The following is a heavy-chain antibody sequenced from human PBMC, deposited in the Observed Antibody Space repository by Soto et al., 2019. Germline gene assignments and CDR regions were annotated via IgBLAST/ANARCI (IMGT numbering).Heavy chain of an antibody. Sequence: QVQLVESGGGVVQPGRSLRLSCVASGFTFSSYGMHWVRQAPGKGLEWVAIISYDGSNQYYADSVKGRFTISRDNSKNTLVLQMNSLRPEDTGVYYCAKDGVGSGSVTDYWGQGTLVTVSS. D-gene: IGHD1-26*01. CDR3: AKDGVGSGSVTDY. CDR1: GFTFSSYG. J-gene: IGHJ4*02. V-gene: IGHV3-30*18. CDR2: ISYDGSNQ.